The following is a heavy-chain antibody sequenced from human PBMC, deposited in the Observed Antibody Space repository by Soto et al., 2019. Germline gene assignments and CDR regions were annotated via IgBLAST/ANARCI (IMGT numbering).Heavy chain of an antibody. CDR2: INPSGGST. D-gene: IGHD3-22*01. Sequence: APVKVSCKASGYTFTSYYMHWVRHAPGQGLEWMGIINPSGGSTSYAQKFQGRVTMTRDTSTSTIYMELSSLRSEDTAVYYCARDLTLLPVGAWFDPWGQGTLVTVSS. V-gene: IGHV1-46*01. J-gene: IGHJ5*02. CDR1: GYTFTSYY. CDR3: ARDLTLLPVGAWFDP.